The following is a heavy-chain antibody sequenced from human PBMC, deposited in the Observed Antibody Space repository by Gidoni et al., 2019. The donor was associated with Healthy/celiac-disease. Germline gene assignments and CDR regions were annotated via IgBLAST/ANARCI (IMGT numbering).Heavy chain of an antibody. J-gene: IGHJ6*03. Sequence: QVQLVESGGGVVQPGRPLRLSCAASGFTFSSYAMHWVRQAPGKGLEWVAVISYDGSNKYYADSVKGRFTISRDNSKNTLYLQMNSLRAEDTAVYYCARDGGPPAAGTYYYYMDVWGKGTTVTVSS. V-gene: IGHV3-30*01. CDR2: ISYDGSNK. CDR1: GFTFSSYA. D-gene: IGHD6-13*01. CDR3: ARDGGPPAAGTYYYYMDV.